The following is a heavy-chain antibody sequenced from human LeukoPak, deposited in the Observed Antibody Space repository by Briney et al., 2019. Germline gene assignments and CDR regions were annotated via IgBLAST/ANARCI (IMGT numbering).Heavy chain of an antibody. CDR1: GFTFSSYS. J-gene: IGHJ4*02. CDR2: ISSSSSYI. V-gene: IGHV3-21*01. CDR3: ARDLGGAREEYCSSTSCYE. D-gene: IGHD2-2*01. Sequence: GGSLRLSCAASGFTFSSYSMNWVRQAPGKGLEWVSSISSSSSYIYYADSVKGRFTVSRDNAKNSLYLQMNSLRAEDTAVYYCARDLGGAREEYCSSTSCYEGGQGTLVTVSS.